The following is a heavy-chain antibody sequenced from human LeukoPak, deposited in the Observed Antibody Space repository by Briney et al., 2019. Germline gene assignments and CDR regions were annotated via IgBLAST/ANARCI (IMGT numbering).Heavy chain of an antibody. J-gene: IGHJ6*03. D-gene: IGHD6-19*01. CDR3: ARGQGSGWYRVYYYMDV. Sequence: GSVKVSCKASGYTFTGYYMHWVRQAPGQGLEWMGWINPNSGGTNYAQKFQGRVTMTRDTSISTAYMELSRLRSDDTAVYYCARGQGSGWYRVYYYMDVWGKGTTVTISS. CDR2: INPNSGGT. CDR1: GYTFTGYY. V-gene: IGHV1-2*02.